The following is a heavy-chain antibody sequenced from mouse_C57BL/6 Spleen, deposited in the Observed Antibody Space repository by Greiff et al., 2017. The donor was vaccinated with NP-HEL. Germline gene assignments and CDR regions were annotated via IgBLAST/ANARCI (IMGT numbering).Heavy chain of an antibody. Sequence: VKLVESGAELVKPGASVKISCKASGYAFSSYWMNWVKQRPGKGLEWIGQIYPGDGDTNYNGKFKGKATLTADKSSSTAYMQLSSLTSEDSAVYFCAREGLRRGAMDYWGQGTSVTVSS. CDR3: AREGLRRGAMDY. D-gene: IGHD2-4*01. CDR2: IYPGDGDT. CDR1: GYAFSSYW. J-gene: IGHJ4*01. V-gene: IGHV1-80*01.